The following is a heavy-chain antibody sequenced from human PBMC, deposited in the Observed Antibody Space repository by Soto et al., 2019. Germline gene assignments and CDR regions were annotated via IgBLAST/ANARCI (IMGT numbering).Heavy chain of an antibody. Sequence: QVQLVQSGAEVKKPGASVKVSCKTSGYTFTNYDINWVRQAPGQGLEWMGWMNPKSGNTGYAQNFQGRLTMTRDASLSTAYMELSTLRYDDTAVYYCARSLGYELNRFDSWGQGTLVTVSS. V-gene: IGHV1-8*01. CDR2: MNPKSGNT. D-gene: IGHD2-2*01. CDR1: GYTFTNYD. CDR3: ARSLGYELNRFDS. J-gene: IGHJ5*01.